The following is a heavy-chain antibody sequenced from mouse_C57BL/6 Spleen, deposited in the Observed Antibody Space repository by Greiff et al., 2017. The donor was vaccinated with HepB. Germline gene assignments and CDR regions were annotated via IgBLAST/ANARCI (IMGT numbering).Heavy chain of an antibody. CDR3: ARSFYYYGSSYYAMDY. CDR1: GYSITSGYY. V-gene: IGHV3-6*01. J-gene: IGHJ4*01. D-gene: IGHD1-1*01. CDR2: ISYDGSN. Sequence: EVKLEESGPGLVKPSQSLSLTCSVTGYSITSGYYWNWIRQFPGNKLEWMGYISYDGSNNYNPSLKNRISITRDTSKNQFFLKLNSVTTEDTATYYCARSFYYYGSSYYAMDYWGQGTSVTVSS.